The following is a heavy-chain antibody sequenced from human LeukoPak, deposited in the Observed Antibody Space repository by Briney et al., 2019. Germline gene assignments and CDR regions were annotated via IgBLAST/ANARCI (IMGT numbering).Heavy chain of an antibody. CDR3: ARRGDLTGNPFDY. V-gene: IGHV6-1*01. J-gene: IGHJ4*02. Sequence: SQTLSLTCAISGDSVSSNSVAWNWLRQSPSRGLEWLGRTYYRSKWSNDYAISMKSRITIKPDTSKNQFSLQLNSVTPEDTAVYYCARRGDLTGNPFDYWGQGTPVTVSS. CDR2: TYYRSKWSN. CDR1: GDSVSSNSVA. D-gene: IGHD1-20*01.